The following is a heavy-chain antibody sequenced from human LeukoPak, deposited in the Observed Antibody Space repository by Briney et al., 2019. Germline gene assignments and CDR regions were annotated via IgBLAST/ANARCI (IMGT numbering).Heavy chain of an antibody. V-gene: IGHV1-18*01. CDR1: GYTFTSYG. CDR3: ARVVQLVLKSLPKDYMDV. D-gene: IGHD6-6*01. Sequence: ASVKVSCKASGYTFTSYGISWVRQAPGQGLEWMGWIGAYNGNTNYAQKLQGRVTMTTDTSTSTAYMELRSLRSDDTAVYYCARVVQLVLKSLPKDYMDVWGKGTTVTVSS. J-gene: IGHJ6*03. CDR2: IGAYNGNT.